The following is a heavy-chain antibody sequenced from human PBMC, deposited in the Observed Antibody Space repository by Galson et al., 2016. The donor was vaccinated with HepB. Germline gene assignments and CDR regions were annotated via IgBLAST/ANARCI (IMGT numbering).Heavy chain of an antibody. CDR3: ARLAAAGTADY. CDR1: GYTFTSYY. D-gene: IGHD6-13*01. V-gene: IGHV1-46*01. Sequence: SVKVSCKASGYTFTSYYMHWVRQAPGQGLEWMGIINPSGGSTSYAQKFQGRVTMTRDTSTSTVYMELSSLRSEDTAVNYCARLAAAGTADYWGQGTLVTVSS. J-gene: IGHJ4*02. CDR2: INPSGGST.